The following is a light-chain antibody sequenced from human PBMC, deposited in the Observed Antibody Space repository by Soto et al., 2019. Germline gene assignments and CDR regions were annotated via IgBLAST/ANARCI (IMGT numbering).Light chain of an antibody. CDR1: SSDVGLYTY. CDR3: SFYTGTNKDV. CDR2: DVT. Sequence: QSVLTQPASVSGSPGQSITISCTVTSSDVGLYTYVSWYQQHPGKAPKVIIYDVTNRPSGVSDRFSGSKSGNTASLTISGLQAEDEADYYCSFYTGTNKDVFGGGTKVTVL. J-gene: IGLJ2*01. V-gene: IGLV2-14*03.